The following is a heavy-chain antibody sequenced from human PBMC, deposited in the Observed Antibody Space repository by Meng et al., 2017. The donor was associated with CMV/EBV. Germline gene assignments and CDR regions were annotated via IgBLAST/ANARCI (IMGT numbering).Heavy chain of an antibody. J-gene: IGHJ6*02. V-gene: IGHV1-69*05. Sequence: SVKVSCKASGGTFSSYAISWVRQAPGQGLEWMGGIIPIFGTANYAQKFQGRVTITTDESTSTAYVELSSLRSEDTAVYYCARDIIGSGTYYYYGMDVWGQGTTVTVSS. CDR3: ARDIIGSGTYYYYGMDV. D-gene: IGHD3-3*01. CDR2: IIPIFGTA. CDR1: GGTFSSYA.